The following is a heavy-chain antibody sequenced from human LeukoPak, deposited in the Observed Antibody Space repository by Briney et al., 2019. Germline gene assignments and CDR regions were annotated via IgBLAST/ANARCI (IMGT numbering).Heavy chain of an antibody. V-gene: IGHV3-21*04. Sequence: PGGSLRLSCAASGFTFSSYSMNWVRQAPGKGLEWVSSISSSSSYIYYADSVKGRFTISRDNAKNSLYLQMNSLRAEDTAVYYCAKDTQWLVSGFDYWGQGTLVTVSS. J-gene: IGHJ4*02. D-gene: IGHD6-19*01. CDR1: GFTFSSYS. CDR2: ISSSSSYI. CDR3: AKDTQWLVSGFDY.